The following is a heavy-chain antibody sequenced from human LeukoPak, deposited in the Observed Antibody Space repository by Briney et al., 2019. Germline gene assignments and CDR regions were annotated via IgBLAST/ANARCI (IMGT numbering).Heavy chain of an antibody. CDR3: AKDPQGIAARSFDY. CDR1: GFTFSSYG. Sequence: PGGSLRLSCAASGFTFSSYGMHWVRQAPGKGLEWVAFIRYDGSNKYYADSVKGRFTISRDNSKNTLYLQMNSLRAEDTAVYYCAKDPQGIAARSFDYWGQGTLVTVSS. CDR2: IRYDGSNK. D-gene: IGHD6-6*01. J-gene: IGHJ4*02. V-gene: IGHV3-30*02.